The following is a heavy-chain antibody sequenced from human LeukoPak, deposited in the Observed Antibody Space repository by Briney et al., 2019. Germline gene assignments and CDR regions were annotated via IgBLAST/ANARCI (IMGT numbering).Heavy chain of an antibody. CDR3: ASGGLVSRYLDH. J-gene: IGHJ4*02. CDR1: GGSISSSTW. D-gene: IGHD3-9*01. V-gene: IGHV4-4*02. Sequence: PSETLSLTCVVSGGSISSSTWWTWVRLPPGKGLEWIGEIFHSGSTNLHPSLKSRLTMSVDESRHQFSLKLTSVTAADTAVYYCASGGLVSRYLDHWGQGTLVTVSS. CDR2: IFHSGST.